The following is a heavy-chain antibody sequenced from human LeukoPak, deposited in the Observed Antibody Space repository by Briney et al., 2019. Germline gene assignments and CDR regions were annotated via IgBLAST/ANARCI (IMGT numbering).Heavy chain of an antibody. CDR1: GFTFSSYE. CDR2: ISSSGSTI. J-gene: IGHJ4*02. Sequence: GSLRLSCAASGFTFSSYEMNWVRQAPGKGLKWVSYISSSGSTIYYADSVKGRFTISRDNAKNSLYLQMNSLRAEDTAVYYCARGLSVVVAATPLGYFDYWGQGTLVTVSS. D-gene: IGHD2-15*01. CDR3: ARGLSVVVAATPLGYFDY. V-gene: IGHV3-48*03.